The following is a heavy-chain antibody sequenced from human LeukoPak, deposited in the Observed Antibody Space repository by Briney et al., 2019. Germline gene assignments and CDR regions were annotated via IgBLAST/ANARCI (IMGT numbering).Heavy chain of an antibody. V-gene: IGHV3-23*01. CDR1: GFTFSSYA. Sequence: GGSLRLSCAASGFTFSSYAMSWVRQAPGKGLEWVSAISGSGGSTYYADSVKGRLTISRDNAKNSLYLQMNSLRAEDAAVYYCARGYFLGFDYWGQGTLVTVSS. J-gene: IGHJ4*02. D-gene: IGHD2/OR15-2a*01. CDR2: ISGSGGST. CDR3: ARGYFLGFDY.